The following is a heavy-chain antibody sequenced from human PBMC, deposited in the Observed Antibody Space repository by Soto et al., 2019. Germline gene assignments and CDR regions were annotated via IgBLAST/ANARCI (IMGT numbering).Heavy chain of an antibody. D-gene: IGHD3-22*01. CDR3: ASLLYYYDSSGPPKNYYGMDV. J-gene: IGHJ6*02. CDR2: IIPIFGTA. CDR1: GGTFSSYA. V-gene: IGHV1-69*13. Sequence: SVKVSCKASGGTFSSYAISWVRQAPGQGLEWMGGIIPIFGTANYAQKFQGRVTITADESTSTAYMELSSLRSEDTAVYYCASLLYYYDSSGPPKNYYGMDVWGQGTTVTAP.